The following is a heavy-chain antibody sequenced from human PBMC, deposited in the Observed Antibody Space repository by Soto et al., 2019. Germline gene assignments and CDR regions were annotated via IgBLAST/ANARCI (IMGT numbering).Heavy chain of an antibody. V-gene: IGHV3-23*01. J-gene: IGHJ4*02. Sequence: GGSLRLSCAASGFTFSSYAMSWVRQAPGKGLEWVSAISGSGGSTYYADSVKGRFTISRDNSKNTLYLQMNSLRAEDTAVYYCAKGGRTYYYDSSGYYWVYWGQGTLVTVSS. CDR2: ISGSGGST. CDR1: GFTFSSYA. CDR3: AKGGRTYYYDSSGYYWVY. D-gene: IGHD3-22*01.